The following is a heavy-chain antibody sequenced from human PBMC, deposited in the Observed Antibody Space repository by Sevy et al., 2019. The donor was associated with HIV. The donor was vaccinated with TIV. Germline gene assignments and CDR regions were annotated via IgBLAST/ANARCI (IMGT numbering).Heavy chain of an antibody. D-gene: IGHD3-22*01. J-gene: IGHJ4*02. CDR1: GFTFSNYP. Sequence: GGSLRLSCAASGFTFSNYPMHWVRQAPGKGLEWVAVISYDGSTTYYADSLKGRFTISGDTSKSTLYLQVNSLRAEDAAVYYCARAALTSGYLYYFDYWGQGTLVTVSS. CDR2: ISYDGSTT. V-gene: IGHV3-30*04. CDR3: ARAALTSGYLYYFDY.